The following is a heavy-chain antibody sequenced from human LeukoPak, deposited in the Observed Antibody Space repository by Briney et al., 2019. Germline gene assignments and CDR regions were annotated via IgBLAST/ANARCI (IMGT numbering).Heavy chain of an antibody. J-gene: IGHJ4*02. Sequence: SGGSLRLSCAASGFTFSSYWVHWVRQAPGKGLEWVSAISGSGGSTYYADSVKGRFTISRDNSKNTLYLQMNSLRAEDTAVYYCAKSGGPSYYDLPGSYYFDYWGQGTLVTVSS. V-gene: IGHV3-23*01. CDR3: AKSGGPSYYDLPGSYYFDY. CDR1: GFTFSSYW. D-gene: IGHD3-22*01. CDR2: ISGSGGST.